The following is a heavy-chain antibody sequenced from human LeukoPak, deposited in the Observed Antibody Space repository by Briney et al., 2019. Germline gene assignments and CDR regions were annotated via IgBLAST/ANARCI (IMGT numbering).Heavy chain of an antibody. V-gene: IGHV4-59*01. CDR3: ARFFGSGRQTDY. CDR1: GGSISSYC. J-gene: IGHJ4*02. CDR2: LYYSGST. Sequence: PSETLSLTCTVSGGSISSYCWSWIRQPPGKGLEWIGYLYYSGSTNYNPSLKSRVTISVDTSKNQFSLKLSSVTAADTAVYYCARFFGSGRQTDYWGQGTLVTVSS. D-gene: IGHD3-10*01.